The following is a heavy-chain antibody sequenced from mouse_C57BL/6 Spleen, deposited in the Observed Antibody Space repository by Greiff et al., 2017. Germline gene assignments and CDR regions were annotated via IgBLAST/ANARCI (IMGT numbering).Heavy chain of an antibody. J-gene: IGHJ2*01. CDR1: GYAFTNYL. D-gene: IGHD1-1*01. CDR3: AREGGSSYEGVFDY. V-gene: IGHV1-54*01. CDR2: INPGSGGT. Sequence: VQLVESGAELVRPGTSVKVSCKASGYAFTNYLIEWVKQRPGQGLEWIGVINPGSGGTNYNEKFKGKATLTADKSSSTAYMQLSSLTSEDSAVYFCAREGGSSYEGVFDYWGQGTTLTVSS.